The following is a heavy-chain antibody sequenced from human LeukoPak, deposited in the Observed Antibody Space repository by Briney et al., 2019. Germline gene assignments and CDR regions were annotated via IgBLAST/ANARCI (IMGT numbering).Heavy chain of an antibody. CDR3: ARGSGVVDY. Sequence: SETLSLTCTVSGGSISSSSYYWSWIRQPARKGLEWIGRIYTSGSTNYNPSLKSRVTMSVDTSKNQFSLKLSSVTAADTAVYYCARGSGVVDYWGQGALVTVSS. D-gene: IGHD7-27*01. J-gene: IGHJ4*02. V-gene: IGHV4-61*02. CDR1: GGSISSSSYY. CDR2: IYTSGST.